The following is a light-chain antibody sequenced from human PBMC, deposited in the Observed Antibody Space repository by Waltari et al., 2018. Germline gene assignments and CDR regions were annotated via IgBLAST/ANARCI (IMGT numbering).Light chain of an antibody. Sequence: QSVLTQPPSVSGAPGQRVTISCTGSSSNIGAGYDVHWYQHLPGIAPKLLIKENSNRPSGVPDRFSGSKSGTSASRAITGLQAEDEADYYCQSFDSSLGGSVFGTGTKVSVL. CDR2: ENS. J-gene: IGLJ1*01. CDR3: QSFDSSLGGSV. CDR1: SSNIGAGYD. V-gene: IGLV1-40*01.